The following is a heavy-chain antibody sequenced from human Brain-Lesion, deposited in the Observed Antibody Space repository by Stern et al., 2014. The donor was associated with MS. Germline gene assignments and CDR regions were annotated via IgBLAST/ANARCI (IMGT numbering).Heavy chain of an antibody. CDR3: AHRHGWLRAFDI. CDR1: GFSFNSTGVG. CDR2: IYWDGGK. Sequence: ESGPTLVKPTQTLTLTCTFSGFSFNSTGVGVGWIRQPPGKALEWLAIIYWDGGKGYRTSLQSRITITKDPSKYQVVLTMTNLDPVDTATYFCAHRHGWLRAFDIWGPGTTVTVSS. J-gene: IGHJ3*02. V-gene: IGHV2-5*02. D-gene: IGHD5-24*01.